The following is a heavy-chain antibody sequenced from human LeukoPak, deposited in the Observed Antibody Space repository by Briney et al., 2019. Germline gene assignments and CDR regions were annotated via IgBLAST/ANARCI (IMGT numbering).Heavy chain of an antibody. Sequence: PSETLSLTCSVSGGSISSSIYYWGWIRQPPGKGLEWIGSIYYSGSTYYNPSLKSRVTISVDTSKNQFSLKLRSVTAADTAVYYCARHDCGGDCYHGGDYHYYYGMDVWGQGTTVTVSS. V-gene: IGHV4-39*01. CDR3: ARHDCGGDCYHGGDYHYYYGMDV. CDR2: IYYSGST. D-gene: IGHD2-21*02. J-gene: IGHJ6*02. CDR1: GGSISSSIYY.